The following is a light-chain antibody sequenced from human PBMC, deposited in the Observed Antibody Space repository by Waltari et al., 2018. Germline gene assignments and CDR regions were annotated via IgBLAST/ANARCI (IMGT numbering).Light chain of an antibody. CDR3: QQYMNWPRT. CDR1: QNVYTN. Sequence: EIVMTQSPATLSVSPGERATLSCRASQNVYTNLAWYQQKPGQAPRLLIYGASTRATDIPARFSGSGSGTEFTLTIRSLESEDFAIFYCQQYMNWPRTFGQGTKVEIK. J-gene: IGKJ1*01. V-gene: IGKV3-15*01. CDR2: GAS.